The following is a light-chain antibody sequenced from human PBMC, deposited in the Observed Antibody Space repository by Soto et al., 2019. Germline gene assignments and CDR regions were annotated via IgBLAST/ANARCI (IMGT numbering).Light chain of an antibody. CDR1: QSDSSSY. CDR2: GAS. CDR3: HQFGCSLT. J-gene: IGKJ4*01. V-gene: IGKV3-20*01. Sequence: EIVLTQSPGTLSLSPGERATLSCRASQSDSSSYLAWYQQKPGQAPRLLMYGASSRATGIPDRFRGSGSGTDFTLTISRLEPEDFAVYYCHQFGCSLTFGGGTKVEIK.